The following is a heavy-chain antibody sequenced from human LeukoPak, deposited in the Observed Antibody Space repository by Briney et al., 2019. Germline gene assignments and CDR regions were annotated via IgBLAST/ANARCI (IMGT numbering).Heavy chain of an antibody. CDR2: ISGSGGST. J-gene: IGHJ4*02. D-gene: IGHD2-15*01. CDR3: ANSVVVIAAIHFDS. Sequence: GGSLRLSCAASGFTFSNYVMSWVRQAPGKGLEWVSTISGSGGSTYYPDSVKGRFTISRDNSKNTLYLQMNSLRAEDTAVYYCANSVVVIAAIHFDSWGQGTLVTVSS. CDR1: GFTFSNYV. V-gene: IGHV3-23*01.